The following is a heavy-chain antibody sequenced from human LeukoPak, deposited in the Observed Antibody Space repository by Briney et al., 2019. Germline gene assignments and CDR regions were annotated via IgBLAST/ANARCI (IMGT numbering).Heavy chain of an antibody. CDR3: AKDWTGTKPFDL. CDR1: GFTFSNYA. J-gene: IGHJ2*01. Sequence: GSLRLSCAVSGFTFSNYAMSWVRQAPGKGLECVSSISGSGDNTYYAYSVKGRFTISRDNSKNTLFLQMNSLRAEDTAAYYCAKDWTGTKPFDLWGRGTLVTVSS. V-gene: IGHV3-23*01. D-gene: IGHD3/OR15-3a*01. CDR2: ISGSGDNT.